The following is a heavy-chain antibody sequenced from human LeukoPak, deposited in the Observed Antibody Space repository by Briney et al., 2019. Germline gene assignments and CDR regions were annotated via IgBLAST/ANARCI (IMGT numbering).Heavy chain of an antibody. Sequence: GGSLRLSCAASGFTFSSYAMTWVRQAPGKGLEWVSSFSFNGESTYYADSAKGRFTISRDNSKNTLYLQMNSLRAEDTAVYYCAKGRYFDWLLFDYWGQGTLVTVSS. CDR1: GFTFSSYA. D-gene: IGHD3-9*01. CDR2: FSFNGEST. CDR3: AKGRYFDWLLFDY. J-gene: IGHJ4*02. V-gene: IGHV3-23*01.